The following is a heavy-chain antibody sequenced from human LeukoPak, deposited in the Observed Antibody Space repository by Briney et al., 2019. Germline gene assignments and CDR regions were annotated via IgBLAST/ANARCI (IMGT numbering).Heavy chain of an antibody. Sequence: GGSLRLSCAASGFPFSSYSMNWVRQAPGKGLEWVSSIFPSSGEIHYADSVKGRFTISRDNSRSTLSLQMDSLRAEDTATYYCARGSGHTIDQWGQGILVTVSS. CDR1: GFPFSSYS. J-gene: IGHJ4*02. D-gene: IGHD6-19*01. CDR3: ARGSGHTIDQ. CDR2: IFPSSGEI. V-gene: IGHV3-21*04.